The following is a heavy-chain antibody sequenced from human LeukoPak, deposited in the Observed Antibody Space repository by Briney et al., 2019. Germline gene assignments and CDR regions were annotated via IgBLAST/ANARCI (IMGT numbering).Heavy chain of an antibody. D-gene: IGHD3-16*01. Sequence: GGSLRLSCAASGFSFSNYWMHWVRQPPGKGLEWVANIKQDGSEKYYVDSVKGRFTISRDNAKNSLYLQMNTLRAEDTAMYYCAKDAQPRSRWFDPWGQGTLVTVSS. V-gene: IGHV3-7*03. CDR1: GFSFSNYW. CDR2: IKQDGSEK. CDR3: AKDAQPRSRWFDP. J-gene: IGHJ5*02.